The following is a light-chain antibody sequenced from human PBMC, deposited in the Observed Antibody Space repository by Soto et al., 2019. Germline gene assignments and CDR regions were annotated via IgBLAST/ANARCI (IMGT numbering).Light chain of an antibody. CDR3: QQYYSTPVT. Sequence: DIVMTQSPDSLAVSLGERATINCKSSQSVLYTSNNKNYLTWYQQKPGQPPKLLIYWASTRESGGPDRFSGSGSGTEFTLTISRLQAEDVAGYYCQQYYSTPVTFGGGTKVEI. CDR1: QSVLYTSNNKNY. J-gene: IGKJ4*01. V-gene: IGKV4-1*01. CDR2: WAS.